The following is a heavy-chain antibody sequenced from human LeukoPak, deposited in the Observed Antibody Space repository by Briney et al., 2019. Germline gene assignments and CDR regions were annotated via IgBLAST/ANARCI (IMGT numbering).Heavy chain of an antibody. J-gene: IGHJ5*02. V-gene: IGHV6-1*01. Sequence: SQTLSLTCAISGDSVSSNSAAWNWIRQTPSRGLEWLGRTYYRSKWYNDYAVSVKSRTTINPDTSKNQFSLQLNSMTPEDTAVYYCARGPYYYDSSGLWFDPWGQGTLVTVSS. D-gene: IGHD3-22*01. CDR3: ARGPYYYDSSGLWFDP. CDR2: TYYRSKWYN. CDR1: GDSVSSNSAA.